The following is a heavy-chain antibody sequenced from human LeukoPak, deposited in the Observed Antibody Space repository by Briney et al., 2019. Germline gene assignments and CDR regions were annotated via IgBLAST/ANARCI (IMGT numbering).Heavy chain of an antibody. D-gene: IGHD3-16*02. J-gene: IGHJ4*02. CDR1: GGSISSSNW. Sequence: SETLSLTCAVSGGSISSSNWWSWVRQPPGKGLEWIGEIYHSGSTNFNPSLKSRVTISVDKSKNQFSLKLSSVTAADTAVYYCAVNYDYVWGSYRNSGFYDYWGQGTLVTVSS. CDR2: IYHSGST. V-gene: IGHV4-4*02. CDR3: AVNYDYVWGSYRNSGFYDY.